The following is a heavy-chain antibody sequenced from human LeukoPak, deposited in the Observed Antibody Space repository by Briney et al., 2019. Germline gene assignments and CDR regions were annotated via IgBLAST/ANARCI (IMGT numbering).Heavy chain of an antibody. J-gene: IGHJ4*02. D-gene: IGHD4-11*01. CDR3: ATSTKVVRPDSWDS. CDR1: GFTFSSYA. CDR2: INLGGST. Sequence: GSLRLSCAASGFTFSSYAMSWVRQAPGKGLEWIGEINLGGSTNYNPSLKSRVTMTIDTSKREVSLKLTSVTAADTSIYFCATSTKVVRPDSWDSWGQGTLVSVSS. V-gene: IGHV4-34*08.